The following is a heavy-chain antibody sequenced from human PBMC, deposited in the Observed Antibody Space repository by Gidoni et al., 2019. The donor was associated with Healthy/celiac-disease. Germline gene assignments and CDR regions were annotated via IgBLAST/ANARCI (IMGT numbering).Heavy chain of an antibody. CDR1: GFTFSSYA. D-gene: IGHD2-15*01. CDR3: AKCSGGSCYSLKC. V-gene: IGHV3-23*01. CDR2: ISGSGGST. Sequence: EVQLLESGGGLVQPGGSLRLSCAASGFTFSSYAMSWVRQAPGKGMGWVSAISGSGGSTYYADSVKGRFTISRDNSKNTLYLQMNSLRAEDTAVYYCAKCSGGSCYSLKCWGQGTMVTVSS. J-gene: IGHJ3*01.